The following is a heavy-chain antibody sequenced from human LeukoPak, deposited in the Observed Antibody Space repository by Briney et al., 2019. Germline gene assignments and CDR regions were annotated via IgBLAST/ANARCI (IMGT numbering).Heavy chain of an antibody. J-gene: IGHJ3*02. V-gene: IGHV3-23*01. D-gene: IGHD4-11*01. Sequence: GGSLRLSCAASGFTFSNYVMSWVRQAPGKGLEWVSAVSGSGGNAYYADSVKGRFTISRDNSKNTLYLQMNSLRAEDAAVYYCANEYSKGDIWGQGTMVTVSS. CDR3: ANEYSKGDI. CDR2: VSGSGGNA. CDR1: GFTFSNYV.